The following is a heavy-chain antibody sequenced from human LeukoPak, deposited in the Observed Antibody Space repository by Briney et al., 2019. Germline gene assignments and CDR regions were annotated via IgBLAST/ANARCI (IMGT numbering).Heavy chain of an antibody. D-gene: IGHD3-22*01. Sequence: SETLSLTCAVSGYSISSGYYWGWIRQPPGKGLEWIGSIYHSGSTYYNPSLKSRVTISVDTSKNQFSLKLSSVTAADTAVYYCARGLKSSRYYYDSSGSRRAFDIWGQGTMVTVSS. CDR2: IYHSGST. J-gene: IGHJ3*02. V-gene: IGHV4-38-2*01. CDR1: GYSISSGYY. CDR3: ARGLKSSRYYYDSSGSRRAFDI.